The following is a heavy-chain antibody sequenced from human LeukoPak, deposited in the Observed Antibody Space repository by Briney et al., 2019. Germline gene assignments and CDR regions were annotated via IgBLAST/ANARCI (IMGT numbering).Heavy chain of an antibody. J-gene: IGHJ3*02. D-gene: IGHD3-22*01. CDR2: IYSGGST. Sequence: GGSLRLSCAASGFTFSSYAMSWVRQAPGKGLEWVSVIYSGGSTYYADSVKGRFTISRDNSKNTLYLQMNSLRAEDTAVYYCASQRPDSSGYYYGSRAFDIWGQGAMVTVSS. CDR3: ASQRPDSSGYYYGSRAFDI. V-gene: IGHV3-53*01. CDR1: GFTFSSYA.